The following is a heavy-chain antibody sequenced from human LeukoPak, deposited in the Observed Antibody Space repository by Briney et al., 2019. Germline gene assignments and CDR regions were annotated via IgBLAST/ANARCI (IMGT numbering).Heavy chain of an antibody. J-gene: IGHJ5*02. CDR3: ARDSRGVRSWFDP. CDR2: INPNSGGT. Sequence: GASVKVSCEASGYTFTGYYMHWVRQAPGQGLEWMGWINPNSGGTNYAQKFQGRVTMTRDTSISTAYMELSRLRSDDTAVYYCARDSRGVRSWFDPWGQGTLVTVSS. CDR1: GYTFTGYY. D-gene: IGHD3-10*01. V-gene: IGHV1-2*02.